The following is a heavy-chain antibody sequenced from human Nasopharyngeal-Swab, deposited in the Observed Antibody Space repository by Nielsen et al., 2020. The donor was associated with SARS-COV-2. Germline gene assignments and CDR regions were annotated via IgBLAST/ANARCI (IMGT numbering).Heavy chain of an antibody. Sequence: SVKVSCKASGGTFSSYAISWVRQAPGQGLEWMGGIIPIFGTANYAQKFQGRVTITADKSTSTAYMELSSLRSEDTAVYYCARVSWGYCSSTSCRQRDYWGQGTLVTVSS. CDR1: GGTFSSYA. D-gene: IGHD2-2*01. V-gene: IGHV1-69*06. CDR3: ARVSWGYCSSTSCRQRDY. J-gene: IGHJ4*02. CDR2: IIPIFGTA.